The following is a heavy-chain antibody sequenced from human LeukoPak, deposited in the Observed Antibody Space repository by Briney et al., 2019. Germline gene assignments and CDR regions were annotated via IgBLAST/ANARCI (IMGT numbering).Heavy chain of an antibody. D-gene: IGHD1-26*01. CDR1: GFTFSSYS. J-gene: IGHJ4*02. V-gene: IGHV3-21*01. CDR2: ISSSSRYI. CDR3: ARDRVGALNGDFDY. Sequence: GGSLRLSCAASGFTFSSYSMNWVRQAPGKGLEWVSSISSSSRYIYYADSVKGRITISRDNAKNSLYLQMNSLRAEDTAVYYCARDRVGALNGDFDYWGQGTLVTVSS.